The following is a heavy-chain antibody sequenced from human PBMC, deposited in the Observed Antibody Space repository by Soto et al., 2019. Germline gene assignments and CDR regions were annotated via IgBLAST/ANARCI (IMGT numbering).Heavy chain of an antibody. Sequence: QAQLMQSGAEVKKPGSSVKVSCRASGGTFSGYAINWVRQAPGQGLEWMGGIIPLLGITDYGQKFQRRITIAANESTGTAYMDLRGLRSEDTAVYYCARDPRSITGTTSSEDFQHWGQGTPVSVSS. CDR3: ARDPRSITGTTSSEDFQH. CDR1: GGTFSGYA. D-gene: IGHD1-20*01. J-gene: IGHJ1*01. V-gene: IGHV1-69*01. CDR2: IIPLLGIT.